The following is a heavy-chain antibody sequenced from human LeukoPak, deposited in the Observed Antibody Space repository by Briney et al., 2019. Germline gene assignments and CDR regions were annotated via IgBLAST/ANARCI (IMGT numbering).Heavy chain of an antibody. CDR1: GGTFSSYA. D-gene: IGHD3-3*01. CDR2: IIPIFGTA. V-gene: IGHV1-69*13. Sequence: ASVKVSCKASGGTFSSYAISWERQAPGQGLEWMGGIIPIFGTANYAQKFQGRVTITADESTSTAYMELSSLRSEDTAAYYCARDFYDFWSGSRMDYFDYWGQGTLVTVSS. CDR3: ARDFYDFWSGSRMDYFDY. J-gene: IGHJ4*02.